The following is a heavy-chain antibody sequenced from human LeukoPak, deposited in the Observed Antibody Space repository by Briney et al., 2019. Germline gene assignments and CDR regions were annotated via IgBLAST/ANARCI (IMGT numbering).Heavy chain of an antibody. Sequence: QSGGSLRLSCAASGFTFSGSALHWVRQASGKGLEWVGRIRSTANGYATAYAASAKGRFTISRDDPKNTAYLQMDSLKTEDTAVYYCTGNYYGSGSYADFDYWGQGTLVTVSS. J-gene: IGHJ4*02. CDR1: GFTFSGSA. CDR3: TGNYYGSGSYADFDY. D-gene: IGHD3-10*01. V-gene: IGHV3-73*01. CDR2: IRSTANGYAT.